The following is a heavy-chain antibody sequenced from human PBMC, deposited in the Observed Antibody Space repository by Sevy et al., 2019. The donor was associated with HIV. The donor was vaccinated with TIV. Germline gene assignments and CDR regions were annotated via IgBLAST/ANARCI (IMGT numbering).Heavy chain of an antibody. Sequence: GGSLRLSCAASEFTFNNAWLSWVRQAPGKGLEWVGRIKSKIDGGTTDYAAPVKDRFTISRDDPKNTLYLQMNSLKTEDTAVYYCTRVSYDSSGYYYKMFDYWGQGTLVTVSS. CDR3: TRVSYDSSGYYYKMFDY. CDR1: EFTFNNAW. J-gene: IGHJ4*02. D-gene: IGHD3-22*01. CDR2: IKSKIDGGTT. V-gene: IGHV3-15*01.